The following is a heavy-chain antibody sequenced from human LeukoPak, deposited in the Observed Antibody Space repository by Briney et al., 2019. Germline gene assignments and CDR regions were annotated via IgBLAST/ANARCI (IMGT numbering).Heavy chain of an antibody. CDR1: GFTFSSYA. D-gene: IGHD3-22*01. V-gene: IGHV3-21*01. Sequence: GGSLRLSCAASGFTFSSYAMSWVRQAPGKGLEWVSSISSSSSYIYYADSVKGRFTISRDNAKNSLYLQMNSLRAEDTAVYYCARDSSGYPYPAFYYWGQRTLVTVSS. CDR3: ARDSSGYPYPAFYY. J-gene: IGHJ4*02. CDR2: ISSSSSYI.